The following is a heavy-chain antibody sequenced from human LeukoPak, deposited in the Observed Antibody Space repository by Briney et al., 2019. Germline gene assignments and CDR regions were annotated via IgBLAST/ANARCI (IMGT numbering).Heavy chain of an antibody. D-gene: IGHD1-1*01. Sequence: GRSLRLSCAASGFTFSSYAMHWGRQAPGKGLEWVAVISYDGDNKYSADSVKGRFTTSRDNSKNTLYLQMNSLRAEDTAVYYCAKDLSGISSTGRTFDYWGQGTLVTVSS. CDR3: AKDLSGISSTGRTFDY. CDR1: GFTFSSYA. V-gene: IGHV3-30*18. CDR2: ISYDGDNK. J-gene: IGHJ4*02.